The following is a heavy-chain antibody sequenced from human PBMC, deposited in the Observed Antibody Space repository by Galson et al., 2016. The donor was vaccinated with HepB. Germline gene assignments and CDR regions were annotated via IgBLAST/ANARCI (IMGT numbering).Heavy chain of an antibody. J-gene: IGHJ4*01. Sequence: SLRLSCAGSGFAFGDYIINWVRQAPGQGLEWVGFIKNKGDGGTTEYAASVTGRFTISRDDSKSIAYLQMNSLRTEGTAIYYCVRGHYIHFWGHGTPVTVSS. CDR1: GFAFGDYI. V-gene: IGHV3-49*04. CDR3: VRGHYIHF. CDR2: IKNKGDGGTT. D-gene: IGHD3-10*02.